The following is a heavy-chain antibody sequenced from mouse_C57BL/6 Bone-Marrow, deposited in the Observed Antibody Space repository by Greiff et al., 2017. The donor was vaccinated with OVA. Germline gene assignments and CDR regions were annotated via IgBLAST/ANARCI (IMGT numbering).Heavy chain of an antibody. V-gene: IGHV4-1*01. Sequence: EVKLLESGGGLVQPGGSLKLSCAASGIDFSRYWMSWVRRAPGKGLEWIGEINPDSSTINYAPSLKDKFIISRDNAKNTLYLQMSKVRSEDTALYYWARPHDYDDGWYFDVWGTGTTVTVSS. CDR3: ARPHDYDDGWYFDV. CDR2: INPDSSTI. D-gene: IGHD2-4*01. J-gene: IGHJ1*03. CDR1: GIDFSRYW.